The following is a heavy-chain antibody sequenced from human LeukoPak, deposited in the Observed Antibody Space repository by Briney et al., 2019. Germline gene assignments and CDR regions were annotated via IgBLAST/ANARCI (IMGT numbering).Heavy chain of an antibody. V-gene: IGHV4-39*07. J-gene: IGHJ4*02. CDR2: IYSSGGT. Sequence: KPSETLSLTCTVSGVSISHISDLWGWIRQPPGKGLEWIGAIYSSGGTHYSPSLKSRVTISLDKSKNQFSLRLTSLTAADTAVYYCAKDSPADSWGQGILVSVSS. CDR3: AKDSPADS. D-gene: IGHD2-15*01. CDR1: GVSISHISDL.